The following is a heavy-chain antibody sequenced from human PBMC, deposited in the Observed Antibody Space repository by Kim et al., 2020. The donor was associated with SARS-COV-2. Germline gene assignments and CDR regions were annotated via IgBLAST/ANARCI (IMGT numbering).Heavy chain of an antibody. J-gene: IGHJ4*02. CDR1: GDSFSTYY. CDR2: IYDSATA. D-gene: IGHD3-3*01. Sequence: SETLSLTCTVSGDSFSTYYWTWIRQPPGMGLEWVGYIYDSATATYNPSLKSRVTISVDTSKNQFSLKLSSVTAADTAVYYCARCPYAVRVHYEGRYDYWGQGTMVTVSS. CDR3: ARCPYAVRVHYEGRYDY. V-gene: IGHV4-59*13.